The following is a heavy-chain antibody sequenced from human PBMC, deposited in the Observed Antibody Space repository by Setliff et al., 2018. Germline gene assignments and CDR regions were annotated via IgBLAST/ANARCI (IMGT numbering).Heavy chain of an antibody. J-gene: IGHJ5*01. CDR1: GGSFSGYY. V-gene: IGHV4-34*01. D-gene: IGHD6-25*01. CDR3: VGRDFSGGDS. CDR2: INHTGST. Sequence: SETLSLTCAVYGGSFSGYYWSWIRQPPGKGLEWIGEINHTGSTNYSPSLKSRVTISISADTSNKSFSLNLFSVTAADTAVYYCVGRDFSGGDSWGHGTLVTVSS.